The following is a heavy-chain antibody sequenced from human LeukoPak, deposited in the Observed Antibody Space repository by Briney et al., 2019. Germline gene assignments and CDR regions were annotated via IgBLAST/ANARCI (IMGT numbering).Heavy chain of an antibody. CDR2: IYYSGST. CDR1: GGSISSYY. CDR3: AGVGGIAAAGPDWYYYYGMDV. D-gene: IGHD6-13*01. V-gene: IGHV4-59*01. J-gene: IGHJ6*02. Sequence: PSETLSLTCTVSGGSISSYYWSWIRQPPGKGLEWIGYIYYSGSTNYNPSLKSRVTISVDTSKNQFSLKLSSVTAADTAVCYCAGVGGIAAAGPDWYYYYGMDVWGQGTTVTVSS.